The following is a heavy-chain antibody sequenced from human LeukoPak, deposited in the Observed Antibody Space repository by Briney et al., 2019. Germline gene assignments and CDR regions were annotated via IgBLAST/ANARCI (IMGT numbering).Heavy chain of an antibody. CDR1: GYTFTGYY. D-gene: IGHD5-12*01. CDR3: ARDSIVATHGGIEAVLDP. Sequence: GASVKVSCKASGYTFTGYYMHWVRQAPGQGLEWMGWINPNSGGTNYAQKFQGRVTMTRDTSISTAYMELSRLRSDDTAVYYCARDSIVATHGGIEAVLDPWGQGTLVTVSS. V-gene: IGHV1-2*02. J-gene: IGHJ5*02. CDR2: INPNSGGT.